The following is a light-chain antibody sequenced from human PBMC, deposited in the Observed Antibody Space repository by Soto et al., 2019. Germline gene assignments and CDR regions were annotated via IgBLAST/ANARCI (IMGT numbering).Light chain of an antibody. V-gene: IGKV2-30*02. J-gene: IGKJ1*01. CDR2: EVS. CDR1: QSLIHSDGSTY. Sequence: DVVMTQSPLSLPVTLGQPASISCRSSQSLIHSDGSTYLSWFQQRPGQSPRRLIYEVSDRDSGVSDRFSGSGSGTDFTLKISRVEAEDVGVYYCIQGTHWPWTFGQGTEVEIK. CDR3: IQGTHWPWT.